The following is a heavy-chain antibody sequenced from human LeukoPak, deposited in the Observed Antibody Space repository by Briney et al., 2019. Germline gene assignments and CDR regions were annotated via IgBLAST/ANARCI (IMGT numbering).Heavy chain of an antibody. V-gene: IGHV4-34*01. J-gene: IGHJ4*02. CDR1: GGSFSGYY. CDR2: INHSGST. Sequence: ASETLSLTCAVYGGSFSGYYWSWIRQPPGKGLEWIGEINHSGSTNYNPSLKSRVTIPVDTSKNQFSPKLSSVTAADTAVYYCARLPYYYDSSGYYYFSFDYWGQGTLVTVSS. CDR3: ARLPYYYDSSGYYYFSFDY. D-gene: IGHD3-22*01.